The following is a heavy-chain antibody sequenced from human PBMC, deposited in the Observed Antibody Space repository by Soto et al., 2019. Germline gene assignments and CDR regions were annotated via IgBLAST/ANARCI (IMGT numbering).Heavy chain of an antibody. V-gene: IGHV1-69*01. J-gene: IGHJ6*02. D-gene: IGHD1-26*01. CDR3: ARAGATGYYYYGMDV. CDR2: IIPIFGTA. CDR1: GGTFSSYA. Sequence: QVQLVQSGAEVKKPGSSVKVSCKASGGTFSSYAISWVRQAPGQGLEWMGGIIPIFGTANYAQKFQGRVTISADESTSTAHMEVSSLRSEDTAVYYYARAGATGYYYYGMDVWRQGTTVTVSS.